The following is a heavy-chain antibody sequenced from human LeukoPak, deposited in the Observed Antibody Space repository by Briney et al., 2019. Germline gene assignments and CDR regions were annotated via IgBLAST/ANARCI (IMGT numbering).Heavy chain of an antibody. D-gene: IGHD3-10*01. V-gene: IGHV3-30*18. CDR1: GGSISSGG. Sequence: LSLTCTVSGGSISSGGYYWSWVRQAPGKGLEWVAVISYDGRNKHYADSVKGRFTISRDNSQNTLYLQMNSLRPDDTAVYYCAKDPMVRGVINGMDVWGQGTTVIVSS. CDR2: ISYDGRNK. CDR3: AKDPMVRGVINGMDV. J-gene: IGHJ6*02.